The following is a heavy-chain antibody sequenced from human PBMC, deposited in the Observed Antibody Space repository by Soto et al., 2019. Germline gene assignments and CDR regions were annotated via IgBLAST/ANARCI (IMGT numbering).Heavy chain of an antibody. Sequence: SETLSLTCAVYGGSFNGYYWSWIRQPPGKGLEWIGEINHSGSTSYNPSLKSRVTISVDTSKNQFSLKLNSVTAADTAVYYCARGPKGEVGGTWYYYAMDVWGQGTTVTVSS. V-gene: IGHV4-34*01. D-gene: IGHD1-26*01. CDR3: ARGPKGEVGGTWYYYAMDV. CDR2: INHSGST. CDR1: GGSFNGYY. J-gene: IGHJ6*02.